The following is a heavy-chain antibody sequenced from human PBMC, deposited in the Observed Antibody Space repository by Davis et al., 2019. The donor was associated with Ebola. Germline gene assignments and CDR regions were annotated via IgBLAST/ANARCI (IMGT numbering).Heavy chain of an antibody. CDR2: IRYDGRNK. CDR3: ARDRSSSGGYYYHGMDV. D-gene: IGHD3-10*01. Sequence: GASLKISCAASGFTFSSDGMHWVRQAPGKGLEWVAFIRYDGRNKYYADSVKGRFTISRDNSNNTLYLQMNSLRAEDTAVYFCARDRSSSGGYYYHGMDVWGQGTKVTVS. V-gene: IGHV3-30*02. J-gene: IGHJ6*02. CDR1: GFTFSSDG.